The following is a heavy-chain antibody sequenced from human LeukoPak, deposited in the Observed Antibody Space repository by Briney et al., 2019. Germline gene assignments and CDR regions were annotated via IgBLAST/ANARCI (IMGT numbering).Heavy chain of an antibody. CDR1: GGSISSSSYY. CDR2: IYYSGST. J-gene: IGHJ4*02. V-gene: IGHV4-39*01. CDR3: ARTPGGGSWYEFNY. Sequence: ASETLSLTCTVSGGSISSSSYYWGWIHQPPRKGLEWIGSIYYSGSTYYNPSLKSRVTISVDTSKNQFSLKLSSVTAADTAVYYCARTPGGGSWYEFNYWGQGTRVTVSS. D-gene: IGHD6-13*01.